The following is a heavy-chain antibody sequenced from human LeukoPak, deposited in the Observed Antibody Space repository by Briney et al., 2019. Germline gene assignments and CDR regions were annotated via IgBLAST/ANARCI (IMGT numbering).Heavy chain of an antibody. CDR2: IKQDGSEK. V-gene: IGHV3-7*01. J-gene: IGHJ6*02. CDR3: ARDLVVVAAKNYYYGMDV. D-gene: IGHD2-15*01. Sequence: GGSLRLSCAASGFTFSSYWMSWVRQAPGKGLEWVANIKQDGSEKYYVDSVKGRFTISRDDAKNSLYLQMNSLRAEDTAVYYCARDLVVVAAKNYYYGMDVWGQGTTVTVSS. CDR1: GFTFSSYW.